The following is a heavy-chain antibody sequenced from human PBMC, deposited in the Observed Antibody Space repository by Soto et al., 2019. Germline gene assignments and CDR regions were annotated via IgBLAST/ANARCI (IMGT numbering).Heavy chain of an antibody. J-gene: IGHJ6*02. CDR1: GFTFSSYA. V-gene: IGHV3-30-3*01. CDR2: ISYDGSNK. CDR3: ARDVRYCSSTSCLKTYYYYGMDV. D-gene: IGHD2-2*01. Sequence: LRLSCAASGFTFSSYAMHWVRQAPGKGLEWVAVISYDGSNKYYADSVKGRFTISRDNSKNTLYLQMNSLRAEDTAVYYCARDVRYCSSTSCLKTYYYYGMDVWGQGTTVTVSS.